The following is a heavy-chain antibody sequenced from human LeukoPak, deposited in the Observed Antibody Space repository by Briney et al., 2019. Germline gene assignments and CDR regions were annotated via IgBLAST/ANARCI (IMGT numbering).Heavy chain of an antibody. D-gene: IGHD5-24*01. CDR1: GGTFSSYA. CDR2: IIPIFGTA. Sequence: SVKVSCKASGGTFSSYAISWVRQAPGQGLEWMGRIIPIFGTANYAQKFQGRVTITTDESTSTAYMELSSLRSEDTAVYYYARDSRSGYNYHYFDYWGQGTLVTVSS. J-gene: IGHJ4*02. CDR3: ARDSRSGYNYHYFDY. V-gene: IGHV1-69*05.